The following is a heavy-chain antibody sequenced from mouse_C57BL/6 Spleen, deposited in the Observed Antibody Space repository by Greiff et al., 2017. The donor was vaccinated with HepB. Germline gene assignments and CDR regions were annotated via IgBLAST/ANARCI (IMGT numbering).Heavy chain of an antibody. D-gene: IGHD1-1*01. J-gene: IGHJ2*01. V-gene: IGHV5-4*03. Sequence: EVKLVESGGGLVKPGGSLKLSCAASGFTFSSYAMSWVRQTPEKRLEWVATISDGGSYTYYPDNVKGRFTISRDHAKNNLYLQMSHLKSEDTAMYYCARVDYGSSFFDYWGQGTTLTVSS. CDR2: ISDGGSYT. CDR3: ARVDYGSSFFDY. CDR1: GFTFSSYA.